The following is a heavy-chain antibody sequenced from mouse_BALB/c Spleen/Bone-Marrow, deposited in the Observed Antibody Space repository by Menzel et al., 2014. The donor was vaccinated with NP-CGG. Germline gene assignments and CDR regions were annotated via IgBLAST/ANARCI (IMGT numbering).Heavy chain of an antibody. V-gene: IGHV5-4*02. Sequence: EVQVVESGGGLVKPGGSLKLSCAASGFTFSDYYMYWVRQTPEKRLEWVATISDGGSYTYYPDSVKGRFTISRDNAKNNLYLQMSSLKSEDTAMYYCARAPSMIPGYFGVWGAGTTVTVSS. J-gene: IGHJ1*01. D-gene: IGHD2-3*01. CDR3: ARAPSMIPGYFGV. CDR1: GFTFSDYY. CDR2: ISDGGSYT.